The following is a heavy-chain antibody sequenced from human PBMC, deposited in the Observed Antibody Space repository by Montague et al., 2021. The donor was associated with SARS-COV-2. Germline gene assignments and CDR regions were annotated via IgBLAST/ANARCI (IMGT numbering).Heavy chain of an antibody. V-gene: IGHV4-34*01. Sequence: SETLSLTCAVYGGSFSKYFWSWIRQPPGKGLEWIGESTHRGSTNYNPSLNSRVTMSVDTSKKQFSLRLSPVTAADTAVYYCARDVVAAPGTFDYWGQGTLVTVSS. CDR1: GGSFSKYF. CDR2: STHRGST. D-gene: IGHD6-13*01. J-gene: IGHJ4*02. CDR3: ARDVVAAPGTFDY.